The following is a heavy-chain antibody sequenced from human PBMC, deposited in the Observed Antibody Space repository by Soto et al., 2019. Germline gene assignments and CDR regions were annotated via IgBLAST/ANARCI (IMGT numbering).Heavy chain of an antibody. V-gene: IGHV4-34*01. D-gene: IGHD5-18*01. CDR1: GGSFSGYY. Sequence: QVQLQEWGAGLLKPSETLSLTYAVYGGSFSGYYWSWIRQPPGKGLEWIGESNHVGNTNYNPSLTRRVTMSLDPSKNQFYLRLTSVTAADTAVYYCARVLIAGVTTDWGQGTLVIVSS. J-gene: IGHJ4*02. CDR2: SNHVGNT. CDR3: ARVLIAGVTTD.